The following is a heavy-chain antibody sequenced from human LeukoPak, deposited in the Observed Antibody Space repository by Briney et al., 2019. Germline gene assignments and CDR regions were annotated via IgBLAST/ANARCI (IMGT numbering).Heavy chain of an antibody. J-gene: IGHJ4*02. Sequence: GGSLRLSCAASGFTFSSYGMHWVRQAPGKGLEWVAVIWYDGSNKYYADSVKGRFTISRDNSKNTLYLQMNSLRAEDTAVYYCASTSGWYEPIDYWGQGTLATVSS. CDR3: ASTSGWYEPIDY. D-gene: IGHD6-19*01. CDR1: GFTFSSYG. CDR2: IWYDGSNK. V-gene: IGHV3-33*01.